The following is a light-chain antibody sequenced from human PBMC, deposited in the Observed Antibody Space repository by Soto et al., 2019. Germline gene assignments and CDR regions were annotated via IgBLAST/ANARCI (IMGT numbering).Light chain of an antibody. V-gene: IGKV3-15*01. CDR1: QFISNS. CDR2: GAS. J-gene: IGKJ1*01. Sequence: EIVMTQSPATLSVSPGERVTLSCRASQFISNSLAWYQQRPGQPPRLLIYGASTRAAGISARFSGSGSGTEFTLTIRSLQSEDFAVYYCQQSSNWPRTFGQGTKVDIK. CDR3: QQSSNWPRT.